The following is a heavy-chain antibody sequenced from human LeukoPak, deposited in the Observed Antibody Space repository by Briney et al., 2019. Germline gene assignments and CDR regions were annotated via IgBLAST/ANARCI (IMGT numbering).Heavy chain of an antibody. J-gene: IGHJ5*02. CDR2: INPNSGGT. Sequence: ASVKVSCKASGYTFTSYGISWVRQAPGQGLEWMGWINPNSGGTNYAQKFQGRVTMTRDTSISTAYMELSRLIFDDTAVYYCARDPLRRSGSWFGSNWFDPWGQGTLVTVSS. CDR1: GYTFTSYG. V-gene: IGHV1-2*02. D-gene: IGHD2-15*01. CDR3: ARDPLRRSGSWFGSNWFDP.